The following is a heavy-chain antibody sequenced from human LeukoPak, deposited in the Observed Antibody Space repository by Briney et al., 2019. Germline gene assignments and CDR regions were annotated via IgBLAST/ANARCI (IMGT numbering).Heavy chain of an antibody. Sequence: ASVKVSFKASEFTFINYYMHWVRQAPGQGLEWLWIINLSGGSTHYPQKFQDRVTMTRDTSTRTVYMELSSVRSEDTAVYYCARDLDYGEKSEDYWGQGTLVTVSS. CDR1: EFTFINYY. V-gene: IGHV1-46*01. CDR2: INLSGGST. D-gene: IGHD4/OR15-4a*01. CDR3: ARDLDYGEKSEDY. J-gene: IGHJ4*02.